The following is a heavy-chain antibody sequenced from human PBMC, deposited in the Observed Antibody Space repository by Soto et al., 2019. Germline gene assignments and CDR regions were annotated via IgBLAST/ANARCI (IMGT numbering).Heavy chain of an antibody. CDR1: GFTFEDFA. CDR2: INWDSVNI. V-gene: IGHV3-9*01. Sequence: GGSLRLSCAASGFTFEDFAMHWVRQDPGKGLEWVSGINWDSVNIGYADSVRGRFTISRDNAKNSLYLQMNSLRPEDTAFYYRAKGGSYTSWGRGTLVTVS. CDR3: AKGGSYTS. D-gene: IGHD2-2*02. J-gene: IGHJ4*02.